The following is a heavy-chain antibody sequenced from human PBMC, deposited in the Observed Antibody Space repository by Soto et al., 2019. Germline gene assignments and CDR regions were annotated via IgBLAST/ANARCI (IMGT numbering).Heavy chain of an antibody. D-gene: IGHD3-22*01. CDR2: IYYSGIT. Sequence: QVQLQESGPGLEKPSQTLSLTCTVSGGSISSGDYYWSWIRQHPGKGLEWIGYIYYSGITYYNPSLKSRVTISVDTSKNQFSLKLSSVTAADTAVYYCARGADYYETSGYLDYWGQGTLVTVSS. V-gene: IGHV4-31*03. CDR3: ARGADYYETSGYLDY. J-gene: IGHJ4*02. CDR1: GGSISSGDYY.